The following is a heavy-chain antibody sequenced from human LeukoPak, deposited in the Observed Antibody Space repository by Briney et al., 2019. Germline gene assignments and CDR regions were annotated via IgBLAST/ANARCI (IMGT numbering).Heavy chain of an antibody. CDR3: TTKVIRGNSGDDYDD. CDR1: GYSFSGYY. V-gene: IGHV1-2*02. CDR2: INPGSGGT. D-gene: IGHD5-12*01. J-gene: IGHJ4*02. Sequence: ASVKVSCKASGYSFSGYYLHWVRQAPGQGLEWMGWINPGSGGTNYAQKFRGRVTMTRDTSISTAYLELSGLRSDDTAVYYCTTKVIRGNSGDDYDDWGQGTLVTVSS.